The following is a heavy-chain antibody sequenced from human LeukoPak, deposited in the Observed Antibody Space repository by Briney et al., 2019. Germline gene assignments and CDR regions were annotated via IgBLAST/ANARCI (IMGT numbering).Heavy chain of an antibody. CDR3: ARRGQEARTSPFDY. CDR2: INHSGST. V-gene: IGHV4-34*01. D-gene: IGHD6-6*01. Sequence: PSETLSLTCAVYGGSFSGYYWSWIRQPPGKGLEWIGEINHSGSTNYNPSLKSRVTISVDTSKNQFSLKLGSVTAADTAVYYCARRGQEARTSPFDYWGQGTLVTVSS. J-gene: IGHJ4*02. CDR1: GGSFSGYY.